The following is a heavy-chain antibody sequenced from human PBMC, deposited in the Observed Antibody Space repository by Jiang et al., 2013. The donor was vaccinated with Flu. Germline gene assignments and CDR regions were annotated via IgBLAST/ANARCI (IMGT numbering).Heavy chain of an antibody. J-gene: IGHJ4*02. CDR2: TYHRSKWYN. D-gene: IGHD6-19*01. CDR3: ARGGLYSSGWDDIYYFDY. CDR1: GDSVSSNSAA. Sequence: SQTLSLTCAISGDSVSSNSAAWNWIRQSPSRGLEWLGRTYHRSKWYNDYAVSVKSRITINPDTSKNQFSLQLNSVTPEDTAVYYCARGGLYSSGWDDIYYFDYWGQGTLVTVSS. V-gene: IGHV6-1*01.